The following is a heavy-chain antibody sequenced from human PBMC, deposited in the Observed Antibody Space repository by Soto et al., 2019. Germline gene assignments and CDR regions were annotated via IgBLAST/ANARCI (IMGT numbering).Heavy chain of an antibody. Sequence: QVQLVQSGAEVKKPGSSVKVSCKASGGTFSSYAISWVRQAPGQGLEWMGGIIPIFGTANYAQKFQGRGTINADESASTADMELSSLRSEDTAVYYCARKKVAAAGTYYYYYYGMDVWGQGTTVTVSS. D-gene: IGHD6-13*01. CDR3: ARKKVAAAGTYYYYYYGMDV. J-gene: IGHJ6*02. V-gene: IGHV1-69*12. CDR1: GGTFSSYA. CDR2: IIPIFGTA.